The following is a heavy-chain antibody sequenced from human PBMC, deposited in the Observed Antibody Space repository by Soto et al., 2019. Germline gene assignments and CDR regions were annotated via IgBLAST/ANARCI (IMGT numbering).Heavy chain of an antibody. CDR3: AKKAVVDIRYDVTVSAFRLKRSSDL. CDR2: ISGNGGST. D-gene: IGHD2-15*01. V-gene: IGHV3-23*01. J-gene: IGHJ2*01. Sequence: GLEWVSAISGNGGSTYYADTVKGRVTIPKDNSNNKRYLQMKSLRAEDTAVYYFAKKAVVDIRYDVTVSAFRLKRSSDL.